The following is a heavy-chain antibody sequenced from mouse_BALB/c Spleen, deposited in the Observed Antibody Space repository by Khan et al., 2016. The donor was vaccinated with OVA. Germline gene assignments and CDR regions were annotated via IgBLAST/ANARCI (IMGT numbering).Heavy chain of an antibody. J-gene: IGHJ4*01. CDR2: INYSGST. D-gene: IGHD2-3*01. CDR3: ARDGSRYNYAMDY. Sequence: EVQLQESGPGLVNPSQSLSLTCTVTGYTITSDYAWNWIRQFPGNKLEWMGNINYSGSTNYNPDLKSRISLTRDTSKNQFFLQLKSVTTEDTATXYCARDGSRYNYAMDYWGQGTSVTVSA. CDR1: GYTITSDYA. V-gene: IGHV3-2*02.